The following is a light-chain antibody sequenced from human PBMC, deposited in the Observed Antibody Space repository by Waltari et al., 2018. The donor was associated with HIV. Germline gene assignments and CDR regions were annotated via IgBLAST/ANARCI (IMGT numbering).Light chain of an antibody. CDR1: SSNIGRNY. Sequence: QSVLTQPPSASGTPGQRVTISCSGSSSNIGRNYVYCYQQLPGSAPKLLIYTNNQRPSGVPDRFSGSKSGTSASLAISGLRSEDEADYYCAAWDASLSVVFGGGTKLTVL. CDR3: AAWDASLSVV. J-gene: IGLJ2*01. V-gene: IGLV1-47*01. CDR2: TNN.